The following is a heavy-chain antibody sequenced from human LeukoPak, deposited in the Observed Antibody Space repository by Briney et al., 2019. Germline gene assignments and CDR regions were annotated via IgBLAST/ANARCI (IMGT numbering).Heavy chain of an antibody. D-gene: IGHD3-16*01. CDR2: MNQDGSVK. Sequence: GGFLRLSCAASGFTFSSYAMSWVRQAPGKGLDWVATMNQDGSVKHYVDSVKGRFIISRDNAKNSLSLQMNSLRAEDTAMYYCARLLGESTIYDLWGQGTPVTVSS. V-gene: IGHV3-7*01. CDR3: ARLLGESTIYDL. J-gene: IGHJ5*02. CDR1: GFTFSSYA.